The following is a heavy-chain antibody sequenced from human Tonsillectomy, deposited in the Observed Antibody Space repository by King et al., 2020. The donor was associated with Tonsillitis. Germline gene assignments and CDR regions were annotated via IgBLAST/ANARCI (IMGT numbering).Heavy chain of an antibody. CDR3: ASATLYGLPDY. Sequence: VQLVESGGGLIQPGGSLRLSCAASGFTVSSNYMSWVRQAPGKGLEWVSIIYSTGSTYYADSVKGRFTISRDNFKNTLYLQMNSLRAEDSAVYYCASATLYGLPDYWGQGTLVTVSS. CDR1: GFTVSSNY. V-gene: IGHV3-53*01. J-gene: IGHJ4*02. CDR2: IYSTGST. D-gene: IGHD4-17*01.